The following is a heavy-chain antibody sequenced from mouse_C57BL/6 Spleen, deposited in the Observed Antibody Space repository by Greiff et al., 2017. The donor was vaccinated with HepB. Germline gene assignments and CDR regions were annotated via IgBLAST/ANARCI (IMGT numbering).Heavy chain of an antibody. J-gene: IGHJ1*03. Sequence: VQLQQPGAELVKPGASVKLSCKASGYTFTSYWMHWVKQRPGQGLEWIGMIHPNSGSTNYNEKFKSKATLTVDKSSSTAYMQLSSLTSEDSAVYDCARSDYYGSSYWWYFDVWGTGTTVTVSS. CDR2: IHPNSGST. D-gene: IGHD1-1*01. CDR1: GYTFTSYW. CDR3: ARSDYYGSSYWWYFDV. V-gene: IGHV1-64*01.